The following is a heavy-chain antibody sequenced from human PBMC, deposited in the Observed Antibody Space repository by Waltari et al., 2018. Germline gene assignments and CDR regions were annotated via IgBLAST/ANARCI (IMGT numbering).Heavy chain of an antibody. D-gene: IGHD5-18*01. Sequence: QVQLVQSGAEVKKPGASVKVSCKASGYTFTSYDINWVRQATGQGLEWMGWRKPNSGNTGYAQKFQGRVTITRNTSISTAYMELSSLRSEDTAVYYCARLGSYGYWDYYYGMDVWGQGTTVTVSS. J-gene: IGHJ6*02. CDR2: RKPNSGNT. CDR3: ARLGSYGYWDYYYGMDV. V-gene: IGHV1-8*01. CDR1: GYTFTSYD.